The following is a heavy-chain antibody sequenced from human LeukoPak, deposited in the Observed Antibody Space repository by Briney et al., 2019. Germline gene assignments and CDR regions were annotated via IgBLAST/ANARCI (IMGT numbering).Heavy chain of an antibody. CDR3: AKGIYSSGLSYFDY. CDR1: GFTFSNSA. J-gene: IGHJ4*01. CDR2: LSGSGITT. Sequence: PRGSLRLSCAASGFTFSNSAMSWVRQAPGKGLEWVSPLSGSGITTYYADSAKGRFTISRDNSKNTLYLQMNSLRAEDTAVYYCAKGIYSSGLSYFDYWGHGTLVTVSS. V-gene: IGHV3-23*01. D-gene: IGHD6-19*01.